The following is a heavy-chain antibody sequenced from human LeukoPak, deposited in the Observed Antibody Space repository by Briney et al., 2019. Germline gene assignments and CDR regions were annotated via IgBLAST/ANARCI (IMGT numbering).Heavy chain of an antibody. Sequence: PSETLSLTCAVYAGSFSGYYWSWIRQPPGKGLEWIGEINHSGSANYNPSLKSRVSISVDTSNNHFSLKLSSVTAADTAVYDCARGRRITSYYGSGNYYNYWGQGTLVTVSS. D-gene: IGHD3-10*01. CDR2: INHSGSA. CDR3: ARGRRITSYYGSGNYYNY. J-gene: IGHJ4*02. V-gene: IGHV4-34*01. CDR1: AGSFSGYY.